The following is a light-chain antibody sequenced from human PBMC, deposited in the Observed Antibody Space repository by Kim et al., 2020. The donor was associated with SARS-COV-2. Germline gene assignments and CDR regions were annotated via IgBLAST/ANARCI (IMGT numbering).Light chain of an antibody. CDR1: SSNIGSNY. Sequence: GQRVTTSWSGSSSNIGSNYVYWYQQLPGTAPKLLIYRNNQRPSGVPDRLSGSKSGTSASLAIGGLRSEDEADYYCAAWDDSLSGWVFGGGTQLTVL. J-gene: IGLJ3*02. CDR2: RNN. V-gene: IGLV1-47*01. CDR3: AAWDDSLSGWV.